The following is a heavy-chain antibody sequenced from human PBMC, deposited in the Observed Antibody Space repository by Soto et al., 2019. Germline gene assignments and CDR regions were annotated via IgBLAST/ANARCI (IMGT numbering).Heavy chain of an antibody. CDR2: VWYDGGKK. J-gene: IGHJ4*02. V-gene: IGHV3-33*06. CDR3: VKGNGYSNGRIDY. D-gene: IGHD5-12*01. CDR1: GFSFRNYG. Sequence: QVQLVESGGGVVQPGTSLRLSCAASGFSFRNYGMHWVRQAPGKGLEWVAVVWYDGGKKYYSDSVKGRFTISRDNSKSTLFLHMDSLGAEDTAVYYCVKGNGYSNGRIDYWGQGTLVSVSS.